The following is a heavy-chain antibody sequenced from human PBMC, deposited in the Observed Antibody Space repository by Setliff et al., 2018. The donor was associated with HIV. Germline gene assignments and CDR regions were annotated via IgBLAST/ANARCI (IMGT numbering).Heavy chain of an antibody. CDR3: ARGAYYNFWSGYSAGGGSLGP. D-gene: IGHD3-3*01. V-gene: IGHV4-59*01. Sequence: ETLSLTCSVSGGSISGYYWNWVRQPPGKGLEWLGYVYSSGTTDYNPALKGRVTISLDTSKSQFSLNLNSVTAADTAVYYCARGAYYNFWSGYSAGGGSLGPWGQGALVTVS. J-gene: IGHJ5*02. CDR1: GGSISGYY. CDR2: VYSSGTT.